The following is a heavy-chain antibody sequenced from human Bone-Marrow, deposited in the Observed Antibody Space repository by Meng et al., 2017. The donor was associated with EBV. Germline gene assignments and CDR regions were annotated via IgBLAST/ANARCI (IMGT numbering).Heavy chain of an antibody. CDR1: GFTLRSYS. V-gene: IGHV3-21*01. Sequence: EVXLEESGGXLVKLGESLRLSCAASGFTLRSYSRNWVRLAPGKGLEWVSSISSNSIDIYYADLVKGRFTISRDNAKNSLFLQMNSLRAEDTAVYYCARDRTSNRFDYWGQGTLVTVAS. J-gene: IGHJ4*02. CDR2: ISSNSIDI. D-gene: IGHD2-8*01. CDR3: ARDRTSNRFDY.